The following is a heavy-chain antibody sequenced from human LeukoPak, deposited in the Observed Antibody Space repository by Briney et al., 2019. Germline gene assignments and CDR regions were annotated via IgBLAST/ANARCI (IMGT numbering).Heavy chain of an antibody. D-gene: IGHD3-10*01. J-gene: IGHJ4*02. CDR1: GFTFSSYA. Sequence: GESLRLSCAASGFTFSSYAMSWVRQAPGKGLEWVSAISGSGGSTYYADSVKGRFTISRDNSKNTLYLQMNSLRAEDTAVYYCAKDYYGSGSYYNEAYDYWGQGTLVTVSS. CDR2: ISGSGGST. V-gene: IGHV3-23*01. CDR3: AKDYYGSGSYYNEAYDY.